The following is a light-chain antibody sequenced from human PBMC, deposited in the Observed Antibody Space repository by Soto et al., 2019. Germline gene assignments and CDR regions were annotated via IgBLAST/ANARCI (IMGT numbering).Light chain of an antibody. Sequence: EIVSTQSPATLSLSPGERATLSCRASQSVSSYLACYQQKPGQAPRLLIYDASNRATGIPARFSGSGSGTDFTLTSSSLEPEDFAVYYGQQRSNWPLTFGGGTKVEIK. V-gene: IGKV3-11*01. CDR2: DAS. CDR1: QSVSSY. J-gene: IGKJ4*01. CDR3: QQRSNWPLT.